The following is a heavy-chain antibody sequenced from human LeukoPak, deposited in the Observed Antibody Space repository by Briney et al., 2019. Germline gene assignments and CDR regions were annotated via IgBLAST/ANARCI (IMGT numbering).Heavy chain of an antibody. CDR1: GGTFSSYA. CDR3: ARDGLVRGVIVD. V-gene: IGHV1-69*04. J-gene: IGHJ4*02. D-gene: IGHD3-10*01. CDR2: IIPIFGIA. Sequence: SVKVSCKASGGTFSSYAISWVRQAPGQGLEWMGRIIPIFGIANYAQKFQGRVTITADKSTSTAYMELSSLRSEDTAVYYCARDGLVRGVIVDWGQGTLVTVSS.